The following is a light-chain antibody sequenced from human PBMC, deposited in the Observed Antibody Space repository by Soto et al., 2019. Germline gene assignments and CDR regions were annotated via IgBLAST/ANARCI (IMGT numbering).Light chain of an antibody. J-gene: IGKJ1*01. CDR3: QQYYSNPVT. CDR2: WAS. V-gene: IGKV4-1*01. CDR1: QSVLYSPNNKNY. Sequence: DIVMTQSPDSLAVSLDERAAINCKSSQSVLYSPNNKNYLAWYQQKPGQPPKLLIYWASTRESGVPDRFSGSGSGTDVTLTISSLQAEDVAVYYCQQYYSNPVTFGQGTKVEIK.